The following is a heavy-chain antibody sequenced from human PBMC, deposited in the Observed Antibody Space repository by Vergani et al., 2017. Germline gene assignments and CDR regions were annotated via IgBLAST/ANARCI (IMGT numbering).Heavy chain of an antibody. CDR3: ARTSLTYYYGSGDIDY. V-gene: IGHV2-5*02. CDR1: GFSLSTSGVG. Sequence: QITLKESGPTLVKPTQTLTLTCTFSGFSLSTSGVGVGWIRQPPGKALEWLALIYWDDDKRYSPSLKSRLTITKDTSKNQVVLTMTNMDPVDTATYYCARTSLTYYYGSGDIDYWGQGTLVTVSS. CDR2: IYWDDDK. J-gene: IGHJ4*02. D-gene: IGHD3-10*01.